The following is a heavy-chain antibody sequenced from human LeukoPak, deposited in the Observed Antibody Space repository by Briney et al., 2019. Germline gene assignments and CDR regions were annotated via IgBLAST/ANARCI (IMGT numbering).Heavy chain of an antibody. Sequence: SGTLSLTCTVSGGSISYYYWSWIRQSPGKEREWIGYVYYSGTTNYNPSLKSRVTISVDTSKHQFSLQLRSVTAADTAVYYCAREDPQTRVPEGMDVWGQGTTVTVSS. CDR3: AREDPQTRVPEGMDV. V-gene: IGHV4-59*01. D-gene: IGHD4/OR15-4a*01. CDR1: GGSISYYY. CDR2: VYYSGTT. J-gene: IGHJ6*01.